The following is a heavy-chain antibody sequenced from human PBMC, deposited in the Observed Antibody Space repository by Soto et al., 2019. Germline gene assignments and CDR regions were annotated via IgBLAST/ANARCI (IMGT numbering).Heavy chain of an antibody. V-gene: IGHV5-51*01. CDR2: IYPGDSDT. CDR1: GYSFTSYW. D-gene: IGHD3-22*01. Sequence: GESLKISCKGSGYSFTSYWIGWVRQMPGKGLEWMGIIYPGDSDTRYSPSFQGQVTISADKSISTAYLQWSSLKASDTAMYYCARQRYYYDSSGYQDYYGMDVWGQGTTVTVSS. J-gene: IGHJ6*02. CDR3: ARQRYYYDSSGYQDYYGMDV.